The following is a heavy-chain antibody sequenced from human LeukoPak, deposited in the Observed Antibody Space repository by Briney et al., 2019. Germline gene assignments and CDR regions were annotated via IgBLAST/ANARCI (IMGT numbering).Heavy chain of an antibody. Sequence: GGSLRLSCAASGFSLSSYWISWVRQAPGKGLEWVAHIKQDGSEKYYVDSVKGRFTISRDNAKKSLYLQMNSLRAEDTAVYYCARRGAWSSGYQGTTYYMDVWGKGTTVTVSS. CDR2: IKQDGSEK. J-gene: IGHJ6*03. CDR3: ARRGAWSSGYQGTTYYMDV. CDR1: GFSLSSYW. D-gene: IGHD3-22*01. V-gene: IGHV3-7*01.